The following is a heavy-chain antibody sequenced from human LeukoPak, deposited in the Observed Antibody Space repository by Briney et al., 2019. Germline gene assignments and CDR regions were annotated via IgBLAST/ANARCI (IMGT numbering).Heavy chain of an antibody. CDR1: RLTFSDYY. CDR2: ISSSGSTI. CDR3: ARAAYYYDSSGSIIFDY. V-gene: IGHV3-11*01. D-gene: IGHD3-22*01. Sequence: GGSLRLSCVASRLTFSDYYMSWIRQAPGKGLEWVSYISSSGSTIYYADSVKGRFTISRDNAKNSLYLQMNSLRAEDTAVYYCARAAYYYDSSGSIIFDYWGQGTLVTVSS. J-gene: IGHJ4*02.